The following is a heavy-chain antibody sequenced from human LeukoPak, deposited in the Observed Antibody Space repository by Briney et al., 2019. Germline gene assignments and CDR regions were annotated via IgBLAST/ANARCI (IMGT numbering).Heavy chain of an antibody. Sequence: SETLSLTCTVSGGSISSYYWSWIRQPPGKGLEWIGYIYYSGSTNYNPSLKSRATISIDTSKNQFSLKLTSVTAADTALYFCARSIQIWPHSTFGYWGQGTLVTVSS. CDR1: GGSISSYY. J-gene: IGHJ4*02. V-gene: IGHV4-59*12. D-gene: IGHD5-18*01. CDR3: ARSIQIWPHSTFGY. CDR2: IYYSGST.